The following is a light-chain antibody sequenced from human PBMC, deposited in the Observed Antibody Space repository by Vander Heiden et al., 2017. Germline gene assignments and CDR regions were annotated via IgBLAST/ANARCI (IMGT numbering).Light chain of an antibody. CDR1: QGINSY. V-gene: IGKV1-9*01. CDR2: AAS. J-gene: IGKJ2*01. Sequence: DIQVTQSPSFLSASVGDTVTITCRASQGINSYLTWYQQQPGKAPKLLIYAASTLQSGVPSRFSGSGSGTEFTLTISSLQPEDFATYVCQQVNTYPYTFGQGTKLE. CDR3: QQVNTYPYT.